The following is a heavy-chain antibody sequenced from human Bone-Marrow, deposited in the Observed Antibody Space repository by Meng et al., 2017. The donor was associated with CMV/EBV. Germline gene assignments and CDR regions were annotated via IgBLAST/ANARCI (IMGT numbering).Heavy chain of an antibody. CDR2: INPNSGGT. Sequence: ASVKVSCKASGDTFTGYYMHWVRQAPGQGLEWMGWINPNSGGTNYAQKFQGRVTMTRDKSISTAYMELSRLRSDDTAVYYCARVIIGVGGSSSSGVDYWGQGTLVTVSS. J-gene: IGHJ4*02. D-gene: IGHD6-13*01. CDR1: GDTFTGYY. V-gene: IGHV1-2*02. CDR3: ARVIIGVGGSSSSGVDY.